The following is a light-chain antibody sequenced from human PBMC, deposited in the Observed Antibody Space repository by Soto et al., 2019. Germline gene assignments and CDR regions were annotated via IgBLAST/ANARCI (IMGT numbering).Light chain of an antibody. CDR3: ASYTSSSTSVI. V-gene: IGLV2-14*01. CDR1: MRDVGAYNL. J-gene: IGLJ2*01. CDR2: EVS. Sequence: QSALTQPASVSGSPGQSITISCAGTMRDVGAYNLVSWYQQHPGRAPQLIIFEVSNRPSGISSRFSGSKSGNTASLTISGLQAEDEADYYCASYTSSSTSVIFGRGTKLTVL.